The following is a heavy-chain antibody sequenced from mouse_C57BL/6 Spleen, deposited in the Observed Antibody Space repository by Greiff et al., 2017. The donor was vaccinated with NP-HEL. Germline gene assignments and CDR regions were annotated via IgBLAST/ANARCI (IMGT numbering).Heavy chain of an antibody. V-gene: IGHV1-15*01. CDR3: TRDYGSIFAY. CDR1: GYTFTDYE. CDR2: IDPVTGGT. Sequence: QVQLQQSGAELVRPGASVTLSCKASGYTFTDYEMHWVKQTPVHGLEWIGAIDPVTGGTAYNQKFKGKAILTADKSSSTAYMELRSLTSEDSAVYYCTRDYGSIFAYWGQGTLVTVSA. J-gene: IGHJ3*01. D-gene: IGHD1-1*01.